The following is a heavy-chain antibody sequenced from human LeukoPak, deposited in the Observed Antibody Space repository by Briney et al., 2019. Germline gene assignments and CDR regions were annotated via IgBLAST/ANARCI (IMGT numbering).Heavy chain of an antibody. V-gene: IGHV4-34*01. D-gene: IGHD4-11*01. CDR1: GGSFSDYY. Sequence: SETLSLTCAVYGGSFSDYYWSWIRQPPGKGLEWIGEINQSGSTNYNPSLKSRVTISVDTSKNQFSLKLSSVTAADTAVYYCAREAPTTDAFDIWGQGTMVTVSS. J-gene: IGHJ3*02. CDR2: INQSGST. CDR3: AREAPTTDAFDI.